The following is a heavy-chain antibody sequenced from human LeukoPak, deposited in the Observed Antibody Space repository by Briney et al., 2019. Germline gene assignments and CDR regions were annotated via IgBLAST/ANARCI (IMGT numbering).Heavy chain of an antibody. CDR3: ARSGGYSFGSYDY. CDR1: GGSISSYY. D-gene: IGHD5-18*01. CDR2: IFYTGST. J-gene: IGHJ4*02. V-gene: IGHV4-59*01. Sequence: SETLSLTCTVSGGSISSYYWSWIRQPPGKGPEWIGYIFYTGSTDYNPSLKSRVTISVDTPKRQFSLKLTSVTAADTAVYYCARSGGYSFGSYDYWGQGILVTVSS.